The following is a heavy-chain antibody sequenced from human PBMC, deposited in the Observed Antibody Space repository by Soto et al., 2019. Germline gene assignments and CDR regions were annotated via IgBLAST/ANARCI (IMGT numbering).Heavy chain of an antibody. CDR2: FDPEDGET. CDR3: ATGGVVTGTPPDAFDI. V-gene: IGHV1-24*01. CDR1: GYTLTELS. J-gene: IGHJ3*02. Sequence: ASVKVSCKVSGYTLTELSMHWVRQAPGKGLEWMGGFDPEDGETIYAQKFQGRVTMTEDTSTDTAYMELSSLRSEDTAVYYCATGGVVTGTPPDAFDIWGQGTMVTVSS. D-gene: IGHD1-7*01.